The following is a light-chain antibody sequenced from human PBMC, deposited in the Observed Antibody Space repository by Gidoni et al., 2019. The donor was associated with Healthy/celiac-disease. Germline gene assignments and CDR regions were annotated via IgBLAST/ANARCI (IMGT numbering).Light chain of an antibody. CDR3: QQYYSTPRT. CDR1: QSVLYSSNNKNY. Sequence: VALDRERATINCKSSQSVLYSSNNKNYLAWYQQKPGQPPKLLIYWASTRESGVPDRFSGSGSGTDFTLTISSLQAEDVAVYYCQQYYSTPRTFGQGTKLESK. J-gene: IGKJ2*02. CDR2: WAS. V-gene: IGKV4-1*01.